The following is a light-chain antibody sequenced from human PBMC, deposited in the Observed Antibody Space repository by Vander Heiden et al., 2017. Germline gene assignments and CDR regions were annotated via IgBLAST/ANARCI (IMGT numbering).Light chain of an antibody. V-gene: IGLV3-1*01. J-gene: IGLJ2*01. CDR3: QAWDSSAASYVV. Sequence: SFELTQPPSVSVSPGQTASITCSGDKLGDIYVSWYQQTPGQSPVLVIYQDRKRPAGIPERFSGSNSGNTATLTISGTQPMDEADYYCQAWDSSAASYVVFGGGTKLTVL. CDR2: QDR. CDR1: KLGDIY.